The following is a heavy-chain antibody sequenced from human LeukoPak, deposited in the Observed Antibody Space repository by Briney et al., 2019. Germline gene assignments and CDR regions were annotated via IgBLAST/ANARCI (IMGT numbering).Heavy chain of an antibody. Sequence: PSETLSLTCAVYGGSFSGYCWSWIRQPPGKGLEWIGEINHSGSTNYNPSLKSRVTISVDTSKNQFSLKLSSVTAADTAVYYCARGLYYGSGSYYSKGNWFDPWGQGTLVTVSS. J-gene: IGHJ5*02. CDR1: GGSFSGYC. V-gene: IGHV4-34*01. CDR3: ARGLYYGSGSYYSKGNWFDP. CDR2: INHSGST. D-gene: IGHD3-10*01.